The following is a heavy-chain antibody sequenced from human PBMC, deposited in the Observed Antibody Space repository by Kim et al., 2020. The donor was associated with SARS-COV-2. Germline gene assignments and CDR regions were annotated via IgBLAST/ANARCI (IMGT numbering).Heavy chain of an antibody. Sequence: GGSLRLSCAASGFTFSDYYMSWIRQAPGKGLEWVSYISSSGSTIYYADSVKGRFTISRDNAKNSLYLQMNSLRAEDTAVYYCARDPQVYSSSEVSGMDVWGQGTTVTVSS. D-gene: IGHD6-6*01. J-gene: IGHJ6*02. CDR1: GFTFSDYY. CDR2: ISSSGSTI. V-gene: IGHV3-11*01. CDR3: ARDPQVYSSSEVSGMDV.